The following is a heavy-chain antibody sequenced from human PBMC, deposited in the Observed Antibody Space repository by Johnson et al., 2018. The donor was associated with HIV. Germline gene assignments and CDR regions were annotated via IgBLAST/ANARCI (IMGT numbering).Heavy chain of an antibody. J-gene: IGHJ3*02. V-gene: IGHV3-30-3*01. Sequence: QVQLVESGGDVVQPGRSLRLSCAASGFTFSSYAMHWVRQAPGKGLAWVAVISYDGSNKYYADSVKGRFTITRDSSKNTLYLQMNSLRAEDTAVYYCAREWDPRTPDAFDIWGQGTMVTVSS. CDR3: AREWDPRTPDAFDI. CDR1: GFTFSSYA. D-gene: IGHD1-26*01. CDR2: ISYDGSNK.